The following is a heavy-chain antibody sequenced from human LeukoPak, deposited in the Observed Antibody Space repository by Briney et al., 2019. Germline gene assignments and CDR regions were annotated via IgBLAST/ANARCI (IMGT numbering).Heavy chain of an antibody. D-gene: IGHD3-10*01. CDR3: ARPRLLYGSGPILV. V-gene: IGHV4-59*12. Sequence: PSETLSLTCSVSGGYISSYYWSWIRQPPGKGLEWIGYTYYSGSTNYNSSLKSRVTISVDTSKNQFSLNLTSVTAADTAAYYCARPRLLYGSGPILVWGQGNLVTVSS. CDR2: TYYSGST. CDR1: GGYISSYY. J-gene: IGHJ4*02.